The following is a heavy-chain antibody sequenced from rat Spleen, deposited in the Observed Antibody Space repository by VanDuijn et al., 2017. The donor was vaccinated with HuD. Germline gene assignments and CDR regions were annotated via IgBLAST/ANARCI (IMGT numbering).Heavy chain of an antibody. CDR2: INKDSSII. J-gene: IGHJ2*01. Sequence: EVKLVESGGGLVQPGRSLKLSCAASGFNFNEHWMGWVRQAPGKGLEWIAEINKDSSIIKYTPSAKDKFIISRDTAQNTLYLQMNSPTSEDTATYYCTRGTYFRHWGQGVMVTVSS. CDR1: GFNFNEHW. D-gene: IGHD4-6*01. CDR3: TRGTYFRH. V-gene: IGHV4-2*01.